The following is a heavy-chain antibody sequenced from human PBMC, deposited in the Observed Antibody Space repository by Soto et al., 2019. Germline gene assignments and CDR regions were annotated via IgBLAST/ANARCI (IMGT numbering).Heavy chain of an antibody. CDR3: ARGGPVSVSPAWQLLGYFDY. Sequence: SETLSLTCTVSGGSISGYYWSWIRQPAGKGLEWIGRIYTTGTTNYNPSLKSRVTMSVDTSRSQFSLKLTSVTAADTAVYYCARGGPVSVSPAWQLLGYFDYWGQGTLVTVSS. CDR1: GGSISGYY. D-gene: IGHD2-15*01. V-gene: IGHV4-4*07. J-gene: IGHJ4*02. CDR2: IYTTGTT.